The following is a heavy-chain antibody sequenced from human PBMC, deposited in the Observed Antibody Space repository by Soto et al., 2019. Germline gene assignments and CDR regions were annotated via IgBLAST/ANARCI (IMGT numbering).Heavy chain of an antibody. CDR3: ATSTVSYVDIVSSTTRGYFDH. V-gene: IGHV5-51*01. CDR1: GYNFNTYW. CDR2: IYPGDSDT. Sequence: RGESLKISCEGSGYNFNTYWIGWVRQMPGKGLEWMALIYPGDSDTRYSPSFEGQATLSVDRSISTAYLQWSSLKASDTAIYYCATSTVSYVDIVSSTTRGYFDHWGQGTLVTVSS. D-gene: IGHD5-12*01. J-gene: IGHJ4*02.